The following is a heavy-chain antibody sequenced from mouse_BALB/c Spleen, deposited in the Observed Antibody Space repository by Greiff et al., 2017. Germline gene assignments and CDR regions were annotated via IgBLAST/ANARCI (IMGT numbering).Heavy chain of an antibody. Sequence: VQLQQSGPGLVAPSQSLSITCTVSGFSLTSYDISWIRQPPGKGLEWLGVIWTGGGTNYNSAFMSRLSISKDNSKSQVFLKMNSLQTDDTAIYYCVRYGNYYFDYWGQGTTLTVSS. CDR3: VRYGNYYFDY. CDR1: GFSLTSYD. J-gene: IGHJ2*01. D-gene: IGHD2-1*01. V-gene: IGHV2-9-2*01. CDR2: IWTGGGT.